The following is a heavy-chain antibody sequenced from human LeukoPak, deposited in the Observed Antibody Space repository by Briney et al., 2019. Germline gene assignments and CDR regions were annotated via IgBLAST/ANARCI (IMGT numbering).Heavy chain of an antibody. D-gene: IGHD6-13*01. J-gene: IGHJ4*02. CDR2: INAGNGNT. CDR3: ARGSSSSWWIDY. CDR1: GYTFTSYA. V-gene: IGHV1-3*01. Sequence: ASVKVSCKACGYTFTSYAMHWVRQAPGQRLEWMGWINAGNGNTKYSQKFQGRVTITRDTSASTAYMELSSLRSEDTAVYYCARGSSSSWWIDYWGQGTLVTVSS.